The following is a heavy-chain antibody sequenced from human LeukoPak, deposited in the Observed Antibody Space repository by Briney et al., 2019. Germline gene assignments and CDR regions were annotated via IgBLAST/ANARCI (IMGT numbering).Heavy chain of an antibody. Sequence: GGSLRLSCAASGFTFSSYAMHWVRQAPGKGLEWVAVISSDGSNKYYADSVKGRFTISRDNSKNTLYLQMNSLRAEDTAVYYCARSPPSYYGMDVWGQGTTVTVSS. CDR3: ARSPPSYYGMDV. CDR1: GFTFSSYA. J-gene: IGHJ6*02. V-gene: IGHV3-30*04. CDR2: ISSDGSNK.